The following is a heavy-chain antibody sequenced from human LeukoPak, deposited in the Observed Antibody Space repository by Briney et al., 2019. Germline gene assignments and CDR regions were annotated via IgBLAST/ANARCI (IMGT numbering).Heavy chain of an antibody. CDR3: ARDFGIAAAGTGGWYLDY. V-gene: IGHV1-69*13. Sequence: SVKVSCKASGGTFSSYAISWVRQAPGQGLEWLGGIIPIFGTAIYAQNFQGRVTITADASTRAAYMELSSLRSEDTAVYYCARDFGIAAAGTGGWYLDYWGQGTLVTVSS. J-gene: IGHJ4*02. CDR1: GGTFSSYA. D-gene: IGHD6-13*01. CDR2: IIPIFGTA.